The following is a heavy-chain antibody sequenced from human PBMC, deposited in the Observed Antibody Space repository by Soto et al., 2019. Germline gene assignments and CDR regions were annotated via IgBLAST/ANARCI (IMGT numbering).Heavy chain of an antibody. V-gene: IGHV3-23*01. CDR3: AKGSASGSPYYFDY. J-gene: IGHJ4*02. D-gene: IGHD6-25*01. Sequence: EVQVLESGGGLVQPGGSLRLSCAASGFTFSSYAMSWVRQAPGKGLEWVSAITGGGGSTWSADSVKGRFTISRDNSRTTLYLQMGSLRAEDTAVYYCAKGSASGSPYYFDYWGQGTLVTVSS. CDR2: ITGGGGST. CDR1: GFTFSSYA.